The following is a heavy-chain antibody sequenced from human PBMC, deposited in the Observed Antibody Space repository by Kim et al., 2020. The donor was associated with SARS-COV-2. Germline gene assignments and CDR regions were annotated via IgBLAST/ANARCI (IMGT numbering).Heavy chain of an antibody. CDR3: AKVTSGGWYDY. J-gene: IGHJ4*02. CDR2: ISYDGSNK. CDR1: GFTFSSYG. V-gene: IGHV3-30*18. Sequence: GGSLRLSCAASGFTFSSYGMHWVRQAPGKGLEWVAVISYDGSNKYYADSVKGRFTISRDNSKNTLYLQMNSLRAEDTAVYYCAKVTSGGWYDYWGQGTLVTVSS. D-gene: IGHD6-19*01.